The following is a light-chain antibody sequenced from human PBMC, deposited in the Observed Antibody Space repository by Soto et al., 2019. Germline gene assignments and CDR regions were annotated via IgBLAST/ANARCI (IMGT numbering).Light chain of an antibody. V-gene: IGKV3-11*01. CDR2: DAS. Sequence: EIVLTQSPATLSLSPGERATLSCRASQSVRTYLSYVAWYQQRPGQAPRLLIYDASNRATGIPARFSGSGSGTDFTLTISSLEPEDFAVYYCQQLSNWPPVFGGGTKVEIK. CDR3: QQLSNWPPV. CDR1: QSVRTY. J-gene: IGKJ4*01.